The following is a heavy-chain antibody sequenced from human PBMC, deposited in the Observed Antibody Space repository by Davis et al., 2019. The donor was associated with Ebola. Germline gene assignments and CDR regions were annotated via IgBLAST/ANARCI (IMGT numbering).Heavy chain of an antibody. CDR3: ARASSGWALDY. V-gene: IGHV3-20*04. Sequence: GESLKISCAASGFTVSSNYMSWVRQAPGKGLEWVSGINWNGGSTGYADSVKGRFTISRDNAKNSLYLQMNSLRAEDTALYYCARASSGWALDYWGQGTLVTVSS. CDR2: INWNGGST. CDR1: GFTVSSNY. D-gene: IGHD6-19*01. J-gene: IGHJ4*02.